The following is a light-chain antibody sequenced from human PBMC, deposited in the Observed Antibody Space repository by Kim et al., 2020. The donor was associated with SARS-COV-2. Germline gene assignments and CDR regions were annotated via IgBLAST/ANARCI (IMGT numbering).Light chain of an antibody. V-gene: IGKV1-5*03. Sequence: DIQMTQSPSTLSASVGDRVTITCRAGESISSWVAGYQQKPGNSPKVLISKASSVQSGVPSRFSGSGFRTALTPSIISLQPDALGTYYSKEYNPYPSPSGQGPKV. CDR2: KAS. CDR3: KEYNPYPSP. CDR1: ESISSW. J-gene: IGKJ1*01.